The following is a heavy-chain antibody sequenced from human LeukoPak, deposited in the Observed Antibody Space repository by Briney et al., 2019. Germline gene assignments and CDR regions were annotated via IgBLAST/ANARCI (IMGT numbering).Heavy chain of an antibody. CDR2: ISGSANT. V-gene: IGHV3-23*01. CDR3: AKDIPISGSYFH. Sequence: GGSLRLSCAASGFTFSSYAMSWVRQAPGKGLEWVSAISGSANTYYADSVKGRFTISRDNSKNTLYLQMNSLRAEDTAVYYCAKDIPISGSYFHWGQGTLVTVS. D-gene: IGHD1-26*01. CDR1: GFTFSSYA. J-gene: IGHJ4*02.